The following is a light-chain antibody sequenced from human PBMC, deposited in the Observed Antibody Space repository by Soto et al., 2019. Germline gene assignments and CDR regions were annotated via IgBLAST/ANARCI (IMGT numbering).Light chain of an antibody. CDR2: GNS. J-gene: IGLJ2*01. V-gene: IGLV1-40*01. Sequence: QSVLTQPPSVSGAPGQRVTISCTGSSSNIGAGYDVHWYQQLPGTAPKLLIYGNSNRPSGVPDRFSGSKSCTSASLAMTGLQAEDEAYYYCQSSDSSLSGSVVFGGGTKVTVL. CDR1: SSNIGAGYD. CDR3: QSSDSSLSGSVV.